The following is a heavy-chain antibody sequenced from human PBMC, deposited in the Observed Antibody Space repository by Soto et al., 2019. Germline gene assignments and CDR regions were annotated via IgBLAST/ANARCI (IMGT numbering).Heavy chain of an antibody. J-gene: IGHJ4*02. CDR2: ISGSGGRS. CDR3: ARGGYYDSSGQGSNY. CDR1: GFTFSNYA. V-gene: IGHV3-23*01. D-gene: IGHD3-22*01. Sequence: GGSLRLSCAASGFTFSNYAMTWVRQGPGKGLEWVSGISGSGGRSYYADSVKGRFTISRDNSKNTLYLQMNSLRAEDTAVYYCARGGYYDSSGQGSNYWGQGTLVTVSS.